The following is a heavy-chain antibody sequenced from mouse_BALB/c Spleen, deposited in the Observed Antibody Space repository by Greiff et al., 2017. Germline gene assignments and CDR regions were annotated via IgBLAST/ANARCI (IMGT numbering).Heavy chain of an antibody. J-gene: IGHJ4*01. CDR2: IRLKSNNYAT. CDR3: TRGGNYVFYAMDY. Sequence: EVKLMESGGGLVQPGGSMKLSCVASGFTFSNYWMNWVRQSPEKGLEWVAEIRLKSNNYATHYAESVKGRFTISRDDSKSSVYLQMNNLRAEDTGIYYCTRGGNYVFYAMDYWGQGTSVTVSS. V-gene: IGHV6-6*02. CDR1: GFTFSNYW. D-gene: IGHD2-1*01.